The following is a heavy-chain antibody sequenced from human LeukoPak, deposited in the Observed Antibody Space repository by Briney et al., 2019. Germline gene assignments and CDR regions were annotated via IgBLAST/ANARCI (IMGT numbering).Heavy chain of an antibody. CDR1: GFTFSSHD. D-gene: IGHD7-27*01. CDR2: FIPAGDR. J-gene: IGHJ5*02. CDR3: VGGGVWGLSSNWLEA. Sequence: PGGSLRLSCAAPGFTFSSHDMHWVRQAAGKSLEWVSGFIPAGDRYYAEAVKGRFTISREDAKSSLYLQMNRLRVGDTAVYYCVGGGVWGLSSNWLEAWGQGVLVTVSS. V-gene: IGHV3-13*01.